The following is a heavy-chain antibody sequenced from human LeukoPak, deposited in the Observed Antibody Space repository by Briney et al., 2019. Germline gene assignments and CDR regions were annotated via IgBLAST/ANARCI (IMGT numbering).Heavy chain of an antibody. Sequence: EGSLRLSCDASGFTFSDYYMSWVRQAPGKGLVWVSRINSDGSSTSYADSVKGRFTISRDNAKNTLYLQMNSLRAEDTAVYYCARVSDGDFDYWGQGTLVTVSS. J-gene: IGHJ4*02. CDR1: GFTFSDYY. V-gene: IGHV3-74*01. D-gene: IGHD4-17*01. CDR3: ARVSDGDFDY. CDR2: INSDGSST.